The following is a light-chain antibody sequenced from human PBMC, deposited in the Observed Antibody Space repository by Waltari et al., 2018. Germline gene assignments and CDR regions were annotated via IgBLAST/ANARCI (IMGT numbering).Light chain of an antibody. J-gene: IGKJ4*01. CDR1: QRISSY. V-gene: IGKV1-5*03. CDR3: QQYYSYPLT. CDR2: KVS. Sequence: DIQMTQSPSTLSASIGDRVTITCRASQRISSYLAWYQQKPGKAPKFLIYKVSRLESGVPSRFIGSGSGTEFTLTVTSLQPDDFATYYCQQYYSYPLTFGGGTKVEIK.